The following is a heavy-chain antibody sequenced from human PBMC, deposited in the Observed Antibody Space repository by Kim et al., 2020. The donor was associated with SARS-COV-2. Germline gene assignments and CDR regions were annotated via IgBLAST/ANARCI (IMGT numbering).Heavy chain of an antibody. CDR3: TRRLGRSSQYNGMDV. CDR2: TYYGSKWSS. D-gene: IGHD6-19*01. V-gene: IGHV6-1*01. Sequence: SQTLSLTCAISRDSVSSHSAVWNWIRQSPSRGLEWLGRTYYGSKWSSNYAVSVKSRIIINADTSKNQVSLQLNSVTPEDTAVYYCTRRLGRSSQYNGMDVWGQGTTVTVSS. CDR1: RDSVSSHSAV. J-gene: IGHJ6*02.